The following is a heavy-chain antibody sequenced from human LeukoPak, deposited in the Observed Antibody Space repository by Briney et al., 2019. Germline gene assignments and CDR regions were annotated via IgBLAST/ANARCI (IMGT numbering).Heavy chain of an antibody. CDR1: GFTFSSHG. CDR3: AKDSYDSSF. CDR2: VTGSGGTT. J-gene: IGHJ4*02. Sequence: GGSLRLSCAASGFTFSSHGMNWVRQAPGKGLEWGSGVTGSGGTTYYADSVKRRVTVSRNNSKNTLYLKLNSLRADDTAVYFCAKDSYDSSFWGQGTLVTVSS. D-gene: IGHD3-22*01. V-gene: IGHV3-23*01.